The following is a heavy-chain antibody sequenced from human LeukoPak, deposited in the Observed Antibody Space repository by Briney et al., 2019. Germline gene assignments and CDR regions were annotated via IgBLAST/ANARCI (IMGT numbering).Heavy chain of an antibody. CDR3: ARVSSYYDSSGYFNWFDP. CDR2: INSDGSST. Sequence: GGSLRLSCAASGFTFSSYWMHWVRQAPGKGLVWVSRINSDGSSTSYADSVKGRFTISRDNAKNTLYLQMNSLGAEDTAVYYCARVSSYYDSSGYFNWFDPWCQGTLVTVSS. V-gene: IGHV3-74*01. CDR1: GFTFSSYW. J-gene: IGHJ5*02. D-gene: IGHD3-22*01.